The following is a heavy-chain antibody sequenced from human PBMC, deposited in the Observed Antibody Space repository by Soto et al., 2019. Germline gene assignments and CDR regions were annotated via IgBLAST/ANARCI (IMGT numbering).Heavy chain of an antibody. Sequence: QVQLVQSGAEVKKPGSSVKVSCKASGGTFSSYTISWVRQAPGQGLEWMGRIIPILDMADYAQKFQGRVTITADKSTSTAYMELSSLRSEDTAAYYCARQNDAYSPFDYWGQGTLLTVSS. CDR3: ARQNDAYSPFDY. D-gene: IGHD4-4*01. CDR2: IIPILDMA. V-gene: IGHV1-69*02. CDR1: GGTFSSYT. J-gene: IGHJ4*02.